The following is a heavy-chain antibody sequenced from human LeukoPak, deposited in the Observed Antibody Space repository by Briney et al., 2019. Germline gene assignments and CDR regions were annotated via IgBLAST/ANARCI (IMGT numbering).Heavy chain of an antibody. CDR3: ARVVHGYCSSTSCYSSGAFDY. Sequence: DSVKVSCKASGYTFTSYDINWVRQATGQGLEWMGWMNPNSGNTGYAQKFQGRVTITRNTSISTAYMELSSLRSEDTAVYYCARVVHGYCSSTSCYSSGAFDYWGQGTLVTVSS. CDR2: MNPNSGNT. D-gene: IGHD2-2*02. CDR1: GYTFTSYD. V-gene: IGHV1-8*03. J-gene: IGHJ4*02.